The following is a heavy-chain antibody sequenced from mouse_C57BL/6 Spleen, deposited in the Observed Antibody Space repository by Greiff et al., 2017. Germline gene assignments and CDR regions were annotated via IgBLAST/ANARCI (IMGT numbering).Heavy chain of an antibody. D-gene: IGHD3-2*02. J-gene: IGHJ4*01. CDR2: ISYDGSN. Sequence: ESGPGLVKPSQSLSLTCSVTGYSITSGYYWNWLRQFQGNQLEWMGYISYDGSNNYIPYLINRISITSDTSKNQFFLKLNSVTTEDTATYCCARDLGSSGYDAMDYWGQGTSVTVSS. V-gene: IGHV3-6*01. CDR1: GYSITSGYY. CDR3: ARDLGSSGYDAMDY.